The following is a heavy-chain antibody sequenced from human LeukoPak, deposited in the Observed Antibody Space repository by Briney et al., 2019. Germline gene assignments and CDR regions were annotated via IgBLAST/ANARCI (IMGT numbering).Heavy chain of an antibody. CDR1: GDSINSGSFY. Sequence: SETLSLTCTVSGDSINSGSFYWGWVRQPLGKGLEWIGTIYHGGSTDSYSGSTYYKPSLKSRVVISVDTSKNQFSLKLSSVTAADTAVYYCARGYTAGWGAFDIWGQGTMVTVSS. V-gene: IGHV4-39*07. CDR2: IYHGGSTDSYSGST. D-gene: IGHD5-18*01. J-gene: IGHJ3*02. CDR3: ARGYTAGWGAFDI.